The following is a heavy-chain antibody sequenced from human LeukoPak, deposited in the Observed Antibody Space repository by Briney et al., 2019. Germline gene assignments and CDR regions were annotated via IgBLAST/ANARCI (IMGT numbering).Heavy chain of an antibody. CDR1: GFTFSSYG. V-gene: IGHV3-30*02. CDR3: SVLTPGY. D-gene: IGHD4/OR15-4a*01. CDR2: IRYDGTNK. Sequence: GGSLRLSCAASGFTFSSYGMHWVRQAPGKGLEWVAFIRYDGTNKYYADSVKGRFTISRDNSKNMLFLHMNSLRVDDTAVYYCSVLTPGYWGQGTLVTVSS. J-gene: IGHJ4*02.